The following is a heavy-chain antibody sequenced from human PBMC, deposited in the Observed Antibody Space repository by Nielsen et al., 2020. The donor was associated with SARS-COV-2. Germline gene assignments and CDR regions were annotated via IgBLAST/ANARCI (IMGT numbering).Heavy chain of an antibody. D-gene: IGHD6-13*01. J-gene: IGHJ5*02. CDR1: GISVTQLT. CDR3: ATGPGQLVLGWFDP. V-gene: IGHV1-24*01. CDR2: FDPEDGET. Sequence: ASVKVSCKVSGISVTQLTMHWVRQAPGKGLEWMGGFDPEDGETIYAQKFQGRVTMTEDTSTDTAYMELSSLRSEDTAVYYCATGPGQLVLGWFDPWGQGTLVTVSS.